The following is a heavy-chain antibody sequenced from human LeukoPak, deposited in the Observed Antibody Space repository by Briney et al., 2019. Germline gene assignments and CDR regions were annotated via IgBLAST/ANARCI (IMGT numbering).Heavy chain of an antibody. D-gene: IGHD1-26*01. CDR2: ISWNSGTI. V-gene: IGHV3-9*01. J-gene: IGHJ5*02. Sequence: PGGSLRLSCAAPGFTFDDYAMHWVRHAPGEGREGVSGISWNSGTIVYVDSVKGRFTISRDNAKNSVYLQMNSLRPEDTAMYYCAKGNSGSYSQDWFDPWGQGTLVTVSS. CDR1: GFTFDDYA. CDR3: AKGNSGSYSQDWFDP.